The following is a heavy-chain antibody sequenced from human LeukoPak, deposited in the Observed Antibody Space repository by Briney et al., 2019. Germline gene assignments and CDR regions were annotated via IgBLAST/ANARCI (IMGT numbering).Heavy chain of an antibody. J-gene: IGHJ6*03. Sequence: PSETLSLTCTVSGGSISSSSYYWGWMRQPPGKGLEWIGSSYYSGSTYYNPSLKSRVTISVDTSKNQFSLKLSSVTAADTAVYGCAKGAGATNYYYYYYMDVWGKGTTVTVSS. D-gene: IGHD1-26*01. CDR3: AKGAGATNYYYYYYMDV. CDR1: GGSISSSSYY. CDR2: SYYSGST. V-gene: IGHV4-39*07.